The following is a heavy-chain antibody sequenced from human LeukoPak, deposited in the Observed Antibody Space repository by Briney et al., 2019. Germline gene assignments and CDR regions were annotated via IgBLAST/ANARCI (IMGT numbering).Heavy chain of an antibody. CDR1: GFTFNEYA. J-gene: IGHJ6*02. Sequence: GRSLSLSCAASGFTFNEYAIHWVRQAPGKGLEWVAVVSSDGINKYYADSVKGRFTTSRDNSKNTLYLQMNSLRAEDTAVYYCARDGALTIFGVVMDVWGQGTTVTVSS. D-gene: IGHD3-3*01. CDR2: VSSDGINK. V-gene: IGHV3-30-3*01. CDR3: ARDGALTIFGVVMDV.